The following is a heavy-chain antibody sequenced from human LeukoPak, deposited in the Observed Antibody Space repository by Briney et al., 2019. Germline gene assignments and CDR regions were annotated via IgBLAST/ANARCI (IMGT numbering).Heavy chain of an antibody. CDR2: MNPNSGNT. J-gene: IGHJ6*02. D-gene: IGHD6-6*01. Sequence: GASVKVSCKASGYTFNSYDINWVRQATGQGLEWMGWMNPNSGNTGYAQKFQGRVTMTRNTSISTAYMELSSLRSEDTAVYYCARGGALGGSSNFYYYYYGMDVWGQGTTVTVSS. CDR1: GYTFNSYD. V-gene: IGHV1-8*01. CDR3: ARGGALGGSSNFYYYYYGMDV.